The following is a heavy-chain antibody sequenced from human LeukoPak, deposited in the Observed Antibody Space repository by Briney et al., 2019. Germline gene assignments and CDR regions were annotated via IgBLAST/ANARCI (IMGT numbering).Heavy chain of an antibody. CDR3: ARGDRNGWYFDG. V-gene: IGHV3-20*04. D-gene: IGHD6-19*01. J-gene: IGHJ4*02. CDR2: INWVGGST. CDR1: GFSFDDHGFSFDDHG. Sequence: GGSLRLSCADSGFSFDDHGFSFDDHGTSWVRQVPGKGLEWGAGINWVGGSTGHGDAVKGRFTISRDNVQKSLYLQMNSLRVEDTALYYCARGDRNGWYFDGWGQGTLVTVSS.